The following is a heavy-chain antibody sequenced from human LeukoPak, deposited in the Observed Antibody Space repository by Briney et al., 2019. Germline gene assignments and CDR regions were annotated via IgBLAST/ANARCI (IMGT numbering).Heavy chain of an antibody. J-gene: IGHJ3*02. CDR3: ARRWELLYAFDI. D-gene: IGHD1-26*01. CDR2: IYYSGST. V-gene: IGHV4-59*08. Sequence: SETLSLTCTVSGGSISSYYWSWIRQPPGKGLEWIGYIYYSGSTNYNPSLKSRVTVSVDTSKNQFSLKLSSVTAADTAVYYCARRWELLYAFDIWGQGTMVTVSS. CDR1: GGSISSYY.